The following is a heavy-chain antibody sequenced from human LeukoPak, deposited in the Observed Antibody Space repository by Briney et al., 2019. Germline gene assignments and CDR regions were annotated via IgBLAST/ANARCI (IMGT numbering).Heavy chain of an antibody. CDR1: GGSFSGYY. Sequence: ASETLSLTCAVYGGSFSGYYWSWIRQPPGKGLEWIGEINHSGSTNYNPSLKSRVTTSVDTSKNQFSLKLSSVTAADTAVYYCARGRGRYSYGYYFDYWGQGTLVTVSS. CDR2: INHSGST. D-gene: IGHD5-18*01. V-gene: IGHV4-34*01. J-gene: IGHJ4*02. CDR3: ARGRGRYSYGYYFDY.